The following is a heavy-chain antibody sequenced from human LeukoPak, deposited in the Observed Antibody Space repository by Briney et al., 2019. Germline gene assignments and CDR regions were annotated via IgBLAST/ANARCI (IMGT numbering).Heavy chain of an antibody. D-gene: IGHD6-19*01. CDR2: ISSSGGTI. Sequence: GGSLRLPCAASGFTFSSYEMNWVRQAPGKGLEWVPYISSSGGTIYYADSVKGRFTISRDNAKNSLYLQMNSLRAEDTAVYYCARLRGWTYGMDVWGQGTTVTVSS. V-gene: IGHV3-48*03. CDR3: ARLRGWTYGMDV. CDR1: GFTFSSYE. J-gene: IGHJ6*02.